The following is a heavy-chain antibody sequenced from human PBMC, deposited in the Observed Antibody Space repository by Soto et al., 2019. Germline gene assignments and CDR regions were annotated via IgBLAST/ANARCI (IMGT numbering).Heavy chain of an antibody. J-gene: IGHJ4*02. CDR1: GASISSNF. CDR3: ARESLRRESYACSGGSCYLRAYYFDY. V-gene: IGHV4-59*01. CDR2: MSNSGNV. Sequence: ETLSLTCSVSGASISSNFWTWIRQPPGKGLEWIGYMSNSGNVNYNPSLKSRVTISLDTSNNQFSLSLTSVTAADTAVYYCARESLRRESYACSGGSCYLRAYYFDYWGQGTLVTVSS. D-gene: IGHD2-15*01.